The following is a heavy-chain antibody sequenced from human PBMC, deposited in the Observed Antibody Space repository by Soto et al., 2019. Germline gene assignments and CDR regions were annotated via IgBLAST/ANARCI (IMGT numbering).Heavy chain of an antibody. CDR3: ALVGFGESFDY. CDR2: IKQDGSEK. CDR1: GFTFSSYW. V-gene: IGHV3-7*01. J-gene: IGHJ4*02. Sequence: EVQLVESGGGLVQPGGSLRLSCAASGFTFSSYWMSWVRQAPGKGLEWVANIKQDGSEKYYVDSVKGRFTISRDNAKNSLYLQMNSLRAEDTAVYYCALVGFGESFDYWGQGTLVTVSS. D-gene: IGHD3-10*01.